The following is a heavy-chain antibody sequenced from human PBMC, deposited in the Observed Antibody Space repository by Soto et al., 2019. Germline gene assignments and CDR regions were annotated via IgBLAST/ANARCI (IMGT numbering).Heavy chain of an antibody. D-gene: IGHD3-9*01. J-gene: IGHJ4*02. CDR1: GFTFSSYG. V-gene: IGHV3-30*18. CDR3: AKDLVLTGIFPLHFDY. CDR2: ISYDGSNK. Sequence: GGSLRLSCAASGFTFSSYGMHWVRQAPGKGLEWVAVISYDGSNKYYADSVKGRFTISRDNSKNTLYLQMNSLRAEDTAVYYCAKDLVLTGIFPLHFDYWGQGTLVTVSS.